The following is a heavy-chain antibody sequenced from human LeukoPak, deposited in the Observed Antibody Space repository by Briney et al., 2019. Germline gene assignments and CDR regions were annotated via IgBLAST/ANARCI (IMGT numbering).Heavy chain of an antibody. CDR1: AFSFSAYS. CDR3: AKDMAVTTAGIDAFDI. Sequence: PGGSLRLSCAASAFSFSAYSMNWVRQAPGKGLEWVSYISRSSRTTYYADSVKGRFTISRDNAKNPLYLQMNSLRAEDTAVYYCAKDMAVTTAGIDAFDIWGQGTMVTVSS. CDR2: ISRSSRTT. V-gene: IGHV3-48*01. D-gene: IGHD4-17*01. J-gene: IGHJ3*02.